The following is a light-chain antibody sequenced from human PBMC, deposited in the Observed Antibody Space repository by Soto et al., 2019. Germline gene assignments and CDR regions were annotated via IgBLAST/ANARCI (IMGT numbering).Light chain of an antibody. CDR3: QQYNSYPWT. V-gene: IGKV1-5*03. J-gene: IGKJ1*01. CDR2: KAS. Sequence: DIQMTQSPSTLSVSVGDRVTITCRASQRISSWLAWYQQKPGKAPKLLIYKASSLESGVPSRFSGSGSATKFTLTISSLEPDDFATYYCQQYNSYPWTFGQGTKVEIK. CDR1: QRISSW.